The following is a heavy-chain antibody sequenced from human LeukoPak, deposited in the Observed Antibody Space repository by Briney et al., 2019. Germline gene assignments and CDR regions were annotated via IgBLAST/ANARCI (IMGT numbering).Heavy chain of an antibody. CDR2: IYPYDSEI. D-gene: IGHD7-27*01. CDR1: GYIFTSYS. Sequence: GESLKISCKGSGYIFTSYSIAWVRQMPGKGLEWMGVIYPYDSEIRYSPSFQGQVTISAYKSISTAYLQWSSLKASDTAMYYCARPNWARRYFDYWGQGTLVTVSS. J-gene: IGHJ4*02. CDR3: ARPNWARRYFDY. V-gene: IGHV5-51*01.